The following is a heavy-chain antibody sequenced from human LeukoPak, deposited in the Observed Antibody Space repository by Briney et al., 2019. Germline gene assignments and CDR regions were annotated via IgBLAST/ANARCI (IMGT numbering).Heavy chain of an antibody. D-gene: IGHD3-22*01. Sequence: PGGSLRLSCVVSGFTFSNYSMNWVRQAPGKGLEWVSYISSRSSSIYYLDSVKGRFTISRDTANNSLYLQMNSLRDEDTAVYYCAREDSSGYYSLDYWGQGTLVTVSS. V-gene: IGHV3-48*02. CDR3: AREDSSGYYSLDY. CDR1: GFTFSNYS. CDR2: ISSRSSSI. J-gene: IGHJ4*02.